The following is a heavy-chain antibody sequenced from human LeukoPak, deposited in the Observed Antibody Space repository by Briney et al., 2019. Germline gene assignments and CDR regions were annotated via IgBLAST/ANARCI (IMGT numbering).Heavy chain of an antibody. CDR1: GYTFTGYY. V-gene: IGHV1-2*02. D-gene: IGHD3-9*01. CDR3: ARLYYDILTGYYPLDYYYYGMDV. Sequence: ASVTVSCKASGYTFTGYYMHWVRQAPGQGLEWMGWINPNSGGTNYAQKFQGRVTMTRDTSISTAYMELSRLRSDDTAVYYCARLYYDILTGYYPLDYYYYGMDVWGQGTTVTVSS. J-gene: IGHJ6*02. CDR2: INPNSGGT.